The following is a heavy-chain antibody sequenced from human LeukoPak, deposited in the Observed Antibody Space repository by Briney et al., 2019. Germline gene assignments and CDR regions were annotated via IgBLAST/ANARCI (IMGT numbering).Heavy chain of an antibody. Sequence: SETLSLTCAVYGGSFSGYYWSWIRQPPGKGLEWIGEINHSGSTNYNPSLKSRVTISVDTSKNQFSLKLSSVTAADTAVYYCARHLSGVTGYSYGRGIDYWGQGTLVTVSS. CDR3: ARHLSGVTGYSYGRGIDY. J-gene: IGHJ4*02. V-gene: IGHV4-34*01. D-gene: IGHD5-18*01. CDR2: INHSGST. CDR1: GGSFSGYY.